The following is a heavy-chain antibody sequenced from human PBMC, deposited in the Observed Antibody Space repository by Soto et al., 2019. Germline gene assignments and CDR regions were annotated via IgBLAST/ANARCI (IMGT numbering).Heavy chain of an antibody. D-gene: IGHD3-16*01. CDR1: GYTFTNFG. J-gene: IGHJ4*02. CDR3: ARGGTPFDS. V-gene: IGHV1-18*01. Sequence: QVQLVQSGAEVKKPGASVKVSCKASGYTFTNFGISWVRQAPGQGLEWMGWISAYNGNTNYAQNFQGRVTMTTDTSTSAADMELRSLRSDDTAVYFGARGGTPFDSWGKGTLVTVSS. CDR2: ISAYNGNT.